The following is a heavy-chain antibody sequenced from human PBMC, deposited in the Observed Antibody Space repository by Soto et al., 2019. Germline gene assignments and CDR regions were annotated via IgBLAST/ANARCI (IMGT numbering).Heavy chain of an antibody. CDR1: GGSFSGYY. D-gene: IGHD3-10*01. Sequence: SETLSLTCAVYGGSFSGYYWSWIRQPPGKGLEWIGEINHSGSTNYNPSLKSRVTISVDTSKNQFSLKLSSVTAADTAVYYCARSMVRTTGMTPLDYWGQGTLVTVSS. J-gene: IGHJ4*02. CDR2: INHSGST. V-gene: IGHV4-34*01. CDR3: ARSMVRTTGMTPLDY.